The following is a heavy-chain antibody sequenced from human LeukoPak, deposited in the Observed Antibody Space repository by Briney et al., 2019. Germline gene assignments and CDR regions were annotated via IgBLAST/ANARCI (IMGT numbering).Heavy chain of an antibody. Sequence: GRSLRLSCAASGFTFSIYAMHWVRQAPGKGLEWVAVISYDGSNKYYADSVKGRFTISRDNSKNTLYLQMNSLRAEDTAVYYCDRDTIIAAAGTISYYYYYMDVWGKGTTVTVSS. D-gene: IGHD6-13*01. CDR1: GFTFSIYA. J-gene: IGHJ6*03. V-gene: IGHV3-30*04. CDR3: DRDTIIAAAGTISYYYYYMDV. CDR2: ISYDGSNK.